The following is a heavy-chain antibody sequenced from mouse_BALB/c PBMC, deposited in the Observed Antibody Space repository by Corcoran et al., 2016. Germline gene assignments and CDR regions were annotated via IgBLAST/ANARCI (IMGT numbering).Heavy chain of an antibody. D-gene: IGHD2-1*01. J-gene: IGHJ4*01. CDR2: INPNNGGT. CDR1: GYTFTEYT. Sequence: EVQLQQSGPELVKPGASVKISCKTSGYTFTEYTMHWVKKSHGKSLEWIGGINPNNGGTSYNQKFKGKATLTVDKSSSTAYMELLSLTSEDSAVYYCARIPFYGNYLYYAMDYWGQGTSVTFSS. V-gene: IGHV1-18*01. CDR3: ARIPFYGNYLYYAMDY.